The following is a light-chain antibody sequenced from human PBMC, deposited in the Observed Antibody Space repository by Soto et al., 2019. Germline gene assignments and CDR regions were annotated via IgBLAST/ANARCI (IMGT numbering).Light chain of an antibody. CDR3: QLRSIWPFT. Sequence: EIVLPQSPATLFLSPGARATLSCRATQSISNYLAWYQQKPGQAPRLLIYDASNSATGIPARFSGSGSGTDFSLTISSLEPEGFAVYYCQLRSIWPFTFGLGTKVD. CDR1: QSISNY. V-gene: IGKV3-11*01. CDR2: DAS. J-gene: IGKJ3*01.